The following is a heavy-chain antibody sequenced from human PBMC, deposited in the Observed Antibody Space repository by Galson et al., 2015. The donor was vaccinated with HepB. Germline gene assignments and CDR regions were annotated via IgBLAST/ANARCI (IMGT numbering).Heavy chain of an antibody. J-gene: IGHJ4*02. CDR2: IYYSGST. CDR3: AREGRIAAAGEDYFDY. D-gene: IGHD6-13*01. Sequence: TLSLTCTVSGGSISSGGYYWSWIRQHPGKGLEWIGYIYYSGSTYYNPSLKSRVTISVDTSKNQFSLKLSSVTAADTAVYYCAREGRIAAAGEDYFDYWGQGTLVTVSS. V-gene: IGHV4-31*03. CDR1: GGSISSGGYY.